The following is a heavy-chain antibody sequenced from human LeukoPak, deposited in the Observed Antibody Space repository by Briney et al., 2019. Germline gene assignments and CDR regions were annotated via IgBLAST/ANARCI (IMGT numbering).Heavy chain of an antibody. Sequence: KPGESLRISCKGSGYSFTSYWIGWVRQMPGKGLEWMGIIYPGDSDTRYSPSFQGQVTISADKSISTAYLQWSSLKASDTAMYYCARRGAAAGRRNLYYYYGMDVWGQGTTVTVSS. CDR3: ARRGAAAGRRNLYYYYGMDV. J-gene: IGHJ6*02. CDR1: GYSFTSYW. CDR2: IYPGDSDT. D-gene: IGHD6-13*01. V-gene: IGHV5-51*01.